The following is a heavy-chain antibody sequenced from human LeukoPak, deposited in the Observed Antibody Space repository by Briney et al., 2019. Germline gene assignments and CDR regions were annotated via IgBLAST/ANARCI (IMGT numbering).Heavy chain of an antibody. CDR2: IYYIGST. CDR3: ARATVTTLGY. D-gene: IGHD4-17*01. Sequence: PSETLSLTCTLSGGSVSSSTFYWGWFRQPPGKGLDWIGSIYYIGSTYYNPSLRSRVTMSMDTSKNQFSLKLNSVTAADTAVYYCARATVTTLGYWGQGTLVTVSS. V-gene: IGHV4-39*01. CDR1: GGSVSSSTFY. J-gene: IGHJ4*02.